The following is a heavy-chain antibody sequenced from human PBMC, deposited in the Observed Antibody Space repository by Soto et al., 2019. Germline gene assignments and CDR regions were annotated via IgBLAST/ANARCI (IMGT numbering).Heavy chain of an antibody. CDR2: IYPGDSDT. CDR1: GYIXTHSW. V-gene: IGHV5-51*01. J-gene: IGHJ6*02. CDR3: ARLQAAMPAAAGMDV. D-gene: IGHD2-2*01. Sequence: GXXLKISCEGSGYIXTHSWIGWVRQMPGKGLEWMSIIYPGDSDTRYIPSFQGQVTISADKSITDAYLQWSSLTASYTAMYYCARLQAAMPAAAGMDVWGQGTAGTVSS.